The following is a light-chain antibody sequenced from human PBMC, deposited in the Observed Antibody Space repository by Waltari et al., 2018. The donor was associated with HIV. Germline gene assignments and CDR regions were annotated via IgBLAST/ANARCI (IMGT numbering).Light chain of an antibody. Sequence: DIQMTQSPSTLSASVGDRVTITCRASQSIISWLAWYQQKPGKAPKLLIYTASTLQSGVPSRFSGSGSATKFTLTISSLQPDDFATYYCQQYNNHWTFGQGTKVEIK. CDR1: QSIISW. CDR3: QQYNNHWT. CDR2: TAS. V-gene: IGKV1-5*03. J-gene: IGKJ1*01.